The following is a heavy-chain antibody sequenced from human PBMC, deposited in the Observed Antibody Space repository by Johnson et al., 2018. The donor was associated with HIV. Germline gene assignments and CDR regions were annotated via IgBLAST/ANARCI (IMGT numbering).Heavy chain of an antibody. Sequence: VQLVESGGVVVQPGGSLRLSCAASGFTFDDYAMHWVRQAPGKGLEWVSLISWDGGSTYYADSVKGRFTISRDNSKNSLYLQMNSLRAEDTALYYCAKDFYSSGLGAFDIWGQGTMVTVSS. J-gene: IGHJ3*02. CDR3: AKDFYSSGLGAFDI. V-gene: IGHV3-43D*03. CDR2: ISWDGGST. D-gene: IGHD6-19*01. CDR1: GFTFDDYA.